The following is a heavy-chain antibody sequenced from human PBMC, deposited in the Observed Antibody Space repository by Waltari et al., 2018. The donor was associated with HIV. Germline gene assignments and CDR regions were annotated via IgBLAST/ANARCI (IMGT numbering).Heavy chain of an antibody. D-gene: IGHD2-15*01. Sequence: QAQFVQSGAEVKKPGTSVNISCEVSGNTFTTYAVHWLRQAPGHRPEWMGLITPVTDMTQFAQQFPGRLNFPRDTSAHVVYMTLSALRIEDMAIYYCARVPIAGGGQTLDFWGQGTLVTVSS. CDR2: ITPVTDMT. CDR3: ARVPIAGGGQTLDF. J-gene: IGHJ4*02. V-gene: IGHV1-3*01. CDR1: GNTFTTYA.